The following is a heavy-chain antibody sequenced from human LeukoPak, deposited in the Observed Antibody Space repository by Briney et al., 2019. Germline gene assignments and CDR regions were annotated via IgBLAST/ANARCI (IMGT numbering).Heavy chain of an antibody. D-gene: IGHD4-17*01. Sequence: SETLSLTCTVSGGSISSSSYNWGWIRQPPGKGLEWIGSIYYSGSTYYNPSLKSRVTISVDTSKNQFSLKLSSVTAADTAVYYCARHGSVTITFDIWGQGTMVTVSS. CDR1: GGSISSSSYN. V-gene: IGHV4-39*01. J-gene: IGHJ3*02. CDR3: ARHGSVTITFDI. CDR2: IYYSGST.